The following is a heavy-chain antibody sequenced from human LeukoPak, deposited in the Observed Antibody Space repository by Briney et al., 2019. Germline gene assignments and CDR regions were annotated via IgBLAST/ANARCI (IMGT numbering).Heavy chain of an antibody. Sequence: SVKVSCKASGGTFSSYAISWVRQAPGQGLEWMGRIIPILGIANYAQKFQGRVTITADKSTSTAYMELSSLRSGDTAVYYCARLSVDTAMVTRLDYWGQGTLVTVSS. CDR1: GGTFSSYA. D-gene: IGHD5-18*01. J-gene: IGHJ4*02. CDR2: IIPILGIA. V-gene: IGHV1-69*04. CDR3: ARLSVDTAMVTRLDY.